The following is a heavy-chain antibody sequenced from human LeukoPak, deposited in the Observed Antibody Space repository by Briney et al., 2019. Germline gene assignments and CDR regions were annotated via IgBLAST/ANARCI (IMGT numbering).Heavy chain of an antibody. V-gene: IGHV3-30*03. Sequence: GGSLRLSCAASGFTFSSYGMHWVRQAPGKGLEWVAVISYDGSNKYYADSVKGRFTISRDNSKNTLYLQMNSLRAEDTAVYYCARVGTIFGRVSYADVWGQGTTVTVSS. CDR1: GFTFSSYG. D-gene: IGHD3/OR15-3a*01. CDR3: ARVGTIFGRVSYADV. CDR2: ISYDGSNK. J-gene: IGHJ6*02.